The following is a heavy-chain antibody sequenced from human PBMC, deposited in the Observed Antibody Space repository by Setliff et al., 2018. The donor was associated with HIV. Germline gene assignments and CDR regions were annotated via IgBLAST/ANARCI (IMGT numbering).Heavy chain of an antibody. CDR2: IYYSGST. D-gene: IGHD6-13*01. CDR3: ARTYSSNWYIDY. Sequence: SETLSLTCTVSGGSISSSNYYWGWIRQPPGKGLEWIGSIYYSGSTNYNPSLKSRVTISVDTSKNQFSLKLRSVTAADTAVYYCARTYSSNWYIDYWGQGTLVTVSS. J-gene: IGHJ4*02. V-gene: IGHV4-39*07. CDR1: GGSISSSNYY.